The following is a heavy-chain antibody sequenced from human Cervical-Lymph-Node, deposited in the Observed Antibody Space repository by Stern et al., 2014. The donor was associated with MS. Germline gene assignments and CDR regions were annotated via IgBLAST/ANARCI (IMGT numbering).Heavy chain of an antibody. CDR1: GFVFRRYA. CDR2: ISYDGRDK. V-gene: IGHV3-30*04. CDR3: AKGGSGSYLD. Sequence: VKLVESGGGVVQPGRSLRLSCAASGFVFRRYALHWVRQAPGQGLEWVALISYDGRDKYYTDSVKGRFTVSRDNSNNTVDLEMNSLRLEDTAVYYCAKGGSGSYLDWGQGSLVTVSS. J-gene: IGHJ4*02. D-gene: IGHD1-26*01.